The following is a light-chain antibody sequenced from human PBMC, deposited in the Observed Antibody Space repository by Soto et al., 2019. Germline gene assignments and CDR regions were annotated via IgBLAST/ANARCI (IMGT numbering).Light chain of an antibody. CDR1: SSDVGGYNY. V-gene: IGLV2-14*01. J-gene: IGLJ2*01. Sequence: QSALTQPASVSGSPGQSITISCTGTSSDVGGYNYVSWYQQHPGKAPKLMIYDVSNRPSGVSNRFSGSKSGNTASPTISGLQAEDEADYYCSSYTGNSTVFGGGTKLTVL. CDR3: SSYTGNSTV. CDR2: DVS.